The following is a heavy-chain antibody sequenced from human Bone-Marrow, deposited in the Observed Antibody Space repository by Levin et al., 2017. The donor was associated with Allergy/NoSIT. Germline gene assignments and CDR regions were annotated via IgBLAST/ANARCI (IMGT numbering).Heavy chain of an antibody. CDR3: VRRGGGTWDLDY. J-gene: IGHJ4*02. D-gene: IGHD1-26*01. Sequence: ASVKVSCKTSGYTFTALHVHWVRQAPGQGLEWMGRINPNSGSTDYARKFQGRVNMTRDMSIRTVYLELATLRSDDTAVFFCVRRGGGTWDLDYWGQGTLVTVSS. V-gene: IGHV1-2*06. CDR2: INPNSGST. CDR1: GYTFTALH.